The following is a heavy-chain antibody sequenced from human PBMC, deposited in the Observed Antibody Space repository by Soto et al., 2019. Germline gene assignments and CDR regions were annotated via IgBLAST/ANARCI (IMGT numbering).Heavy chain of an antibody. D-gene: IGHD2-21*02. Sequence: QVQLMESGGGLVKPGGSLRLSCAASGFIFSDYYMSWIRQAPGKGLEWVSYITSSSGYTTYADSVKGRFTISRDNAKNSLYLQMNNLRVEDTAVYYCVRHKHVVEVTAIDYWGQGTLLTVSS. CDR1: GFIFSDYY. CDR2: ITSSSGYT. V-gene: IGHV3-11*06. J-gene: IGHJ4*02. CDR3: VRHKHVVEVTAIDY.